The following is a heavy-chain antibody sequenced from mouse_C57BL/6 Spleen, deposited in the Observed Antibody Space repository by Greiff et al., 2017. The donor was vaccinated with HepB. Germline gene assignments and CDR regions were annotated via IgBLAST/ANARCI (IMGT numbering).Heavy chain of an antibody. CDR3: ARPLYYDDTWFAY. CDR1: GFTFSDYG. V-gene: IGHV5-17*01. D-gene: IGHD2-13*01. CDR2: ISSGSSTI. Sequence: EVMLVESGGGLVKPGGSLKLSCAASGFTFSDYGMHWVRQAPEKGLEWVAYISSGSSTIYYADTLKGRFTISRDHAKNTLFLQMTSLRSEDTAMYYCARPLYYDDTWFAYWGQGTLVTVSA. J-gene: IGHJ3*01.